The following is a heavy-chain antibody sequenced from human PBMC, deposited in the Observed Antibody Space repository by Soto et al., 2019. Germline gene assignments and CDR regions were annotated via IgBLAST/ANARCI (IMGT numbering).Heavy chain of an antibody. CDR2: IYSGGST. Sequence: EVQLVETGGGLIQPGGSLRVSCAASGFTVSSYYMSWVRQAPGKGLEWVSVIYSGGSTYYADSVKGRFTVPRDNSKNMLSLQMNSLRAEDTAVYYCARGRYYYDSSGYHSPFDYWGQGTLVTVSS. V-gene: IGHV3-53*02. CDR1: GFTVSSYY. J-gene: IGHJ4*02. CDR3: ARGRYYYDSSGYHSPFDY. D-gene: IGHD3-22*01.